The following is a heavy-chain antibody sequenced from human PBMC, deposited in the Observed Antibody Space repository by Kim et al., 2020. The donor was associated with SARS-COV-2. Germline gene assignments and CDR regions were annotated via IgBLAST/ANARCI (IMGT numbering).Heavy chain of an antibody. V-gene: IGHV3-23*01. D-gene: IGHD4-17*01. J-gene: IGHJ4*02. CDR1: GFTFSGYV. CDR3: AKDRDDYGDYAFDF. CDR2: ITGTLSGRPGIT. Sequence: GGSLRLSCAASGFTFSGYVMSWVRQAPGKGLEWLSAITGTLSGRPGITYYADSVRGRFTISRDDSKNTLYLQMNSLTADDTALYYCAKDRDDYGDYAFDFWGQGTLVTVSS.